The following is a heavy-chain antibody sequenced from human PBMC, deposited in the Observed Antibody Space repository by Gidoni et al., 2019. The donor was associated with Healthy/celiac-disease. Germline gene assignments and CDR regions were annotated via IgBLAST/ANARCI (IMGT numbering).Heavy chain of an antibody. Sequence: EVQLVESGGGLVQHGGSLRLSCAASGFTLRSYEMNWVRQAPGKGLDWVSYISSSGSTIYYADSVKGRFTISRDNSKNSLYLQMNSLRAEDTAVYYCATLVVVAATFDYWGQGTLVTVSS. CDR1: GFTLRSYE. J-gene: IGHJ4*02. CDR2: ISSSGSTI. D-gene: IGHD2-15*01. CDR3: ATLVVVAATFDY. V-gene: IGHV3-48*03.